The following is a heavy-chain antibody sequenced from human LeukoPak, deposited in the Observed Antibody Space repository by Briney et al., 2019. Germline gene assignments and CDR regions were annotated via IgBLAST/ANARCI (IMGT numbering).Heavy chain of an antibody. V-gene: IGHV4-59*08. CDR3: ARHPAAITHFDY. Sequence: SETLSLTCTVSGGSISSYYWSWIRQPPGKGLEWIGYIYYSGSTNYNPSLKSRVTMSVDTSKNQFSLKLSSVTAADTAVYYCARHPAAITHFDYWGQGTLVTVSS. J-gene: IGHJ4*02. CDR2: IYYSGST. D-gene: IGHD2-2*02. CDR1: GGSISSYY.